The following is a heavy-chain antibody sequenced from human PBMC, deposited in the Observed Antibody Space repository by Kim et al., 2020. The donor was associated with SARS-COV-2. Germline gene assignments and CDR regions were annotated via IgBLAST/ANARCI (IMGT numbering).Heavy chain of an antibody. J-gene: IGHJ4*02. D-gene: IGHD1-26*01. CDR3: ARDRSGSYSANFDY. Sequence: GGSLRLSCAASGFTFSSYGMHWVRQAPGKGLEWVAVISYDGSNKYYADSVKSRFTISRDNSKNTLYLQMNSLRAEDTAVYYCARDRSGSYSANFDYWGQGTLVTVSS. CDR1: GFTFSSYG. V-gene: IGHV3-33*05. CDR2: ISYDGSNK.